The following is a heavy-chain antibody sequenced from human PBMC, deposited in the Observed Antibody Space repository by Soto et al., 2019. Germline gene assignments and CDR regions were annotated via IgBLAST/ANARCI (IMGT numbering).Heavy chain of an antibody. CDR1: GYTFTGYY. V-gene: IGHV1-2*04. D-gene: IGHD5-12*01. J-gene: IGHJ4*02. Sequence: GASVKVSCKASGYTFTGYYMHWVRQAPGQGLEWMGWINPNSGGTNYAQKFQGWVTMTRDTPISTAYMELSRLRSDDTAVYYCARSYSGYDLVDYWGQGTLVTVSS. CDR3: ARSYSGYDLVDY. CDR2: INPNSGGT.